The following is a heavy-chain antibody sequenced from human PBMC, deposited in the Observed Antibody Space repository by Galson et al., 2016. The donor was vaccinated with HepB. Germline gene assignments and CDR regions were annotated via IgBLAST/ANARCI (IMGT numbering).Heavy chain of an antibody. V-gene: IGHV5-51*01. Sequence: QSGAEVKKPGESLKVSCTGSGDNFANYWIAWVRQMPGKGLEWKGIVFPGDSDTTYSPSFQGQVTISADKSISTAYLPWSTLKASDTAMYYCARTSLQRGTTEGLGYWGQGTLVTVSS. CDR2: VFPGDSDT. CDR1: GDNFANYW. D-gene: IGHD1-1*01. J-gene: IGHJ4*02. CDR3: ARTSLQRGTTEGLGY.